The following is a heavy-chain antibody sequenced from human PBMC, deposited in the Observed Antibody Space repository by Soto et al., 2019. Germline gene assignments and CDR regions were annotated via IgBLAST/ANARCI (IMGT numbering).Heavy chain of an antibody. Sequence: QVQLQESGPGLVKPSGTLSLTCAVSGGSISSSNWWSWVRQPPGKGLEWIGEIYHSGSTNYNPSLKSRVTISVEASKNQFSLKLSSVTAADTAVYYCARVRVVSNTFYYYYEMDVWGQGTTVTVSS. V-gene: IGHV4-4*02. CDR1: GGSISSSNW. CDR2: IYHSGST. CDR3: ARVRVVSNTFYYYYEMDV. D-gene: IGHD3-3*01. J-gene: IGHJ6*02.